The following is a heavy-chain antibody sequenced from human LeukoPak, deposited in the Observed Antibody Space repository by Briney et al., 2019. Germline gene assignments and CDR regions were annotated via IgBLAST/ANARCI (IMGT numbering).Heavy chain of an antibody. V-gene: IGHV3-48*04. J-gene: IGHJ4*02. CDR1: GFSLNTYS. CDR3: AKQFQIGVNYFDY. Sequence: GGSLRLSCAASGFSLNTYSMNWVRQAPGKGLEWVSYISSSSTTIYYADSVKGRFTISRDNAKNSVYLEMNSLGAEDTAVYYCAKQFQIGVNYFDYWGQGTPVTVSS. D-gene: IGHD3-22*01. CDR2: ISSSSTTI.